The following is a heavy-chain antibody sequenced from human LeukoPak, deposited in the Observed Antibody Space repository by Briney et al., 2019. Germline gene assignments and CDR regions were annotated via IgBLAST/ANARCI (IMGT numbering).Heavy chain of an antibody. Sequence: GGTLRPSCAASGFTFSGYSMNWVRQAPGKGLEWVSSINSSSSYIYYADPVKGRFTIFRYNAQNSLYLQMNSLRAEDTAVYYCARVGCSSTSCYKGDYYYYYGMDVWGQGTTVTVSS. CDR2: INSSSSYI. CDR1: GFTFSGYS. J-gene: IGHJ6*02. V-gene: IGHV3-21*01. CDR3: ARVGCSSTSCYKGDYYYYYGMDV. D-gene: IGHD2-2*02.